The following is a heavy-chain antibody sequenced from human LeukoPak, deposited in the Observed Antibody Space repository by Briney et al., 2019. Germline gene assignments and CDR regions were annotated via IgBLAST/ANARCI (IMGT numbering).Heavy chain of an antibody. V-gene: IGHV4-34*01. CDR2: INHSGST. D-gene: IGHD4-23*01. Sequence: SETLSLTCAVYGGSFSGYYWSWIRQPPGKGLEWIGEINHSGSTNYNPSLKSRVTISVDTSKNQFSLKLSSVTAADTAVYYCARGIYGGDFVWGQGTLVTVSS. CDR1: GGSFSGYY. J-gene: IGHJ4*02. CDR3: ARGIYGGDFV.